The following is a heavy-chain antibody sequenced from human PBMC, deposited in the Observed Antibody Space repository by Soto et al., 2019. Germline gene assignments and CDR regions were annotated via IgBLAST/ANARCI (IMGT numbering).Heavy chain of an antibody. V-gene: IGHV3-15*07. D-gene: IGHD6-13*01. CDR3: TDTSVSGNSSWDY. J-gene: IGHJ4*02. Sequence: PGGSLRLSCAASGFIFSDPWMNWVRHATWKGLEWVGRIISEADGGTTDYAAPVEGRFTISRDDSKNTLYLQMNSLKIEDTAMYYCTDTSVSGNSSWDYWGQGT. CDR2: IISEADGGTT. CDR1: GFIFSDPW.